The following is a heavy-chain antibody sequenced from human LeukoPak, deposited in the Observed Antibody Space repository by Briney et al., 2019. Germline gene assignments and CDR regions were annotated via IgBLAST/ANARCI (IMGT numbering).Heavy chain of an antibody. CDR1: GGSISSYY. V-gene: IGHV4-59*01. CDR2: IYYSGST. D-gene: IGHD2-15*01. CDR3: ARARTCSYCNYMDV. J-gene: IGHJ6*03. Sequence: PSETLSLTCTVSGGSISSYYWTWIRQPPGKGLEWIGCIYYSGSTKYNPSLKSRVTISVDTSKNQFSLKLSSVTAADTAVYYCARARTCSYCNYMDVWGKGTTVTVSS.